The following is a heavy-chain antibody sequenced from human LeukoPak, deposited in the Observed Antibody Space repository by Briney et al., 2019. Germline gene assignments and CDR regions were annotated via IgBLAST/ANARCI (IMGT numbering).Heavy chain of an antibody. D-gene: IGHD6-19*01. J-gene: IGHJ4*02. CDR3: ARAMVEWLAPGPFDY. Sequence: GGSLRLSCVASGFPFSSYWMTWVCQAPGKGLEWVAVIWYDGSNKYYADSVKGRFTISRDNSKNTLYLQMNSLRAEDTAVYYCARAMVEWLAPGPFDYWGQGTLVTVSS. CDR2: IWYDGSNK. V-gene: IGHV3-33*08. CDR1: GFPFSSYW.